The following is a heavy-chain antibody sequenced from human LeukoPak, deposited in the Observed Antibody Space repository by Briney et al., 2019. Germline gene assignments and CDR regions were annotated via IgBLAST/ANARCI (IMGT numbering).Heavy chain of an antibody. V-gene: IGHV4-59*01. Sequence: SETLSLTCTVSGGSISSYYWSWIRQPPGKGLEWIGYIYYSGSTNYNPSLKSRVTISVETSKNHFSLKLSTLTAADTAGYYCARGDVSAPPALSGGGQQTMVSV. CDR1: GGSISSYY. J-gene: IGHJ4*02. CDR2: IYYSGST. D-gene: IGHD2-21*01. CDR3: ARGDVSAPPALSG.